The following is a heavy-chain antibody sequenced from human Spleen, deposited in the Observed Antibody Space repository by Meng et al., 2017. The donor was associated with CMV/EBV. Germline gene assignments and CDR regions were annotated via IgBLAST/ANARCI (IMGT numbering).Heavy chain of an antibody. D-gene: IGHD3-16*01. J-gene: IGHJ3*02. CDR3: GREGGDAFDI. CDR1: GYSIRSGYY. Sequence: SETLSLTCSVSGYSIRSGYYWGWIRQPPGKGLEWIGYIYYSGSTNYNPSLKSRVTISVDTSKNQFSLHLNFVTPEDTAVYYCGREGGDAFDIWGQGTMVTVSS. CDR2: IYYSGST. V-gene: IGHV4-38-2*02.